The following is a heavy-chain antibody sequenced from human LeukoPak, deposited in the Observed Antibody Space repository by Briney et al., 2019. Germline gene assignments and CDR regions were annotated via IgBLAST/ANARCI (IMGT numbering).Heavy chain of an antibody. CDR1: DDSITSSSYY. J-gene: IGHJ4*02. CDR3: ARGVRNTMIRGVADY. V-gene: IGHV4-39*02. D-gene: IGHD3-10*01. Sequence: ASETLSLTCTVSDDSITSSSYYWGWIRQPPGKGLEWIGNIYYSGTAYHNPSLKSRATISVESSKNQFPLKLSSVTAADTAVYYCARGVRNTMIRGVADYWGQGTLVTVSS. CDR2: IYYSGTA.